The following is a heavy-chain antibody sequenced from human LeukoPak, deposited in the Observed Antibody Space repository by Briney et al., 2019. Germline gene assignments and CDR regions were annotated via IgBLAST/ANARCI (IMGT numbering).Heavy chain of an antibody. D-gene: IGHD2-15*01. V-gene: IGHV3-23*01. CDR1: GFTFVGYG. CDR2: ISGSGVSR. CDR3: AKDGYCSSGSCYIDY. J-gene: IGHJ4*03. Sequence: GGSLRLSCAACGFTFVGYGMNWVRQAPGKGLKWVSSISGSGVSRFYAVSVKGRYTTSRDNSKNTLYLQMNSLRAEDTAVYYCAKDGYCSSGSCYIDYWGQGTLVTVSS.